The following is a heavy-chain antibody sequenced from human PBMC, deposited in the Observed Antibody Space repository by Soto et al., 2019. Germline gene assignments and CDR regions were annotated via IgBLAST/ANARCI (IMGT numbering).Heavy chain of an antibody. Sequence: GGSLRLSCAASGFTFSDYYMSWIRQAPGKGLEWVSYISSSSSYTNYADSVKGRFTISRDNAKNSLYLQMNSLRAEDTAVYYCARDRLAYCGGDCYPADYWGQGTLVTVSS. V-gene: IGHV3-11*06. CDR1: GFTFSDYY. D-gene: IGHD2-21*02. CDR2: ISSSSSYT. J-gene: IGHJ4*02. CDR3: ARDRLAYCGGDCYPADY.